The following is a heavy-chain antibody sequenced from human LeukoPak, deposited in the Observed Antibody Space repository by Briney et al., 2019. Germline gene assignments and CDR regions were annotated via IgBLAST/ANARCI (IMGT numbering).Heavy chain of an antibody. D-gene: IGHD6-13*01. V-gene: IGHV3-7*04. CDR2: IKKDGSEK. J-gene: IGHJ4*02. CDR1: GFTFSSNW. CDR3: ARGGGSSSWYWYY. Sequence: PGGSLRLSCAASGFTFSSNWMTWVRQAPGKGLEWVANIKKDGSEKYYVDSVKGRFTISRDNFKNSLYLQMNSLRAEDTAVYYCARGGGSSSWYWYYWGQGTLVTVSS.